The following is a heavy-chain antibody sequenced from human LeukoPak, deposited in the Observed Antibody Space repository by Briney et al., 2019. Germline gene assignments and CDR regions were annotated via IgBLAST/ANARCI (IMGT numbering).Heavy chain of an antibody. Sequence: GGSLRLSRAASGFTFSSYSMNWVRQAPGKGLEWVSFISSSSSYIYYADSVKGRFTISRDNAKNSLYLQMNSLRAEDTAVYYCAKDRLAAAGPNWFDPWGQGTLVTVSS. CDR2: ISSSSSYI. CDR1: GFTFSSYS. CDR3: AKDRLAAAGPNWFDP. V-gene: IGHV3-21*06. J-gene: IGHJ5*02. D-gene: IGHD6-13*01.